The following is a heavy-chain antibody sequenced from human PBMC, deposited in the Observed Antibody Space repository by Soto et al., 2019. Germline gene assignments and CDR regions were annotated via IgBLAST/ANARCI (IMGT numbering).Heavy chain of an antibody. Sequence: GGSLRLSCAASGFTFSSYWMSWVRQAPGKGLEWVANIKQDGSEKYYVDSVKGRFTISRDNAKNSLYLQMNSLRAEDTAVYYCARDASTIFGVVIQTAPDYWGQGTLVTVSS. CDR3: ARDASTIFGVVIQTAPDY. J-gene: IGHJ4*02. CDR2: IKQDGSEK. V-gene: IGHV3-7*01. CDR1: GFTFSSYW. D-gene: IGHD3-3*01.